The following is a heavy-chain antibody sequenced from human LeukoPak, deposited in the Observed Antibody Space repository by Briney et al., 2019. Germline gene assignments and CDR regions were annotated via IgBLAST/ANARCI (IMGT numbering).Heavy chain of an antibody. CDR2: IIPRSGGT. V-gene: IGHV1-2*06. D-gene: IGHD2-8*01. J-gene: IGHJ4*02. CDR1: GYSFTRYF. Sequence: GASVKVSCKASGYSFTRYFIHWVRQATGQDLEWMGLIIPRSGGTSYDQKFQGRVTMTRDTSIGTFYMELSSLRSDDTAVYYCSTEDKYCTSPDCGVYWGQGTLVTVSS. CDR3: STEDKYCTSPDCGVY.